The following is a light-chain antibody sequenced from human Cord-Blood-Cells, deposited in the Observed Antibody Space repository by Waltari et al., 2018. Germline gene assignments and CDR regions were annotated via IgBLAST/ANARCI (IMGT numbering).Light chain of an antibody. Sequence: DIVMTQSPDSLAVSLGERATINYKSSQSVLYSSNNKNYLAWYQQKPGQPPKLLIYWASTRESGVPDRFSGSGSGTDFTLTISSLQAEDLAVYYCQQYYSTPQTFGQGTKLEIK. CDR2: WAS. CDR1: QSVLYSSNNKNY. CDR3: QQYYSTPQT. J-gene: IGKJ2*01. V-gene: IGKV4-1*01.